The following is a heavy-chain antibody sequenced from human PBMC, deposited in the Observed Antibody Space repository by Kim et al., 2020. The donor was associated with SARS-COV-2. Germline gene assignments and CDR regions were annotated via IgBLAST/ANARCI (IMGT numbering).Heavy chain of an antibody. D-gene: IGHD3-10*02. V-gene: IGHV3-30*18. CDR2: ISYDGSNK. J-gene: IGHJ4*02. Sequence: GGSLRLSCAASGFTFSSYGMHWVRQAPGKGLEWVAVISYDGSNKYYADSVKGRFTISRDNSKNTLYLQMNSLRAEDTAVYYCAKDLQRDHVRYYWGQGTLVTVSS. CDR1: GFTFSSYG. CDR3: AKDLQRDHVRYY.